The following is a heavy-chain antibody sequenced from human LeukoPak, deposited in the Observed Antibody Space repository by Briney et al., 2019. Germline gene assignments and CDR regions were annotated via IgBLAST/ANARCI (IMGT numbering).Heavy chain of an antibody. CDR2: VRTKGKNYAT. V-gene: IGHV3-73*01. D-gene: IGHD1-14*01. CDR3: TSLRETVGEQY. J-gene: IGHJ4*02. Sequence: GGSLRLSCAASGFIFSDSHLDWVRQASGKGLEWVGRVRTKGKNYATSYAASVKGRFTISRDDSKNTAYLQMNDLESEDTAVYYCTSLRETVGEQYWGQGTLVTVSS. CDR1: GFIFSDSH.